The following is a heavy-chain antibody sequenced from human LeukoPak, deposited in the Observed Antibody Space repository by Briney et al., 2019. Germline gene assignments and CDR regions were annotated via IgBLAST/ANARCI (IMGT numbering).Heavy chain of an antibody. J-gene: IGHJ4*02. CDR1: GGSISSSSYY. Sequence: SETLSLTCTVSGGSISSSSYYWGWIRQPPGTGLEWIGSIYYSGSTYYNPSLKSRVTISVDTSKNQFSLKLSSVTAADTAAYYCARLGYSYGIDYWGQGTLVTVSS. V-gene: IGHV4-39*01. CDR2: IYYSGST. CDR3: ARLGYSYGIDY. D-gene: IGHD5-18*01.